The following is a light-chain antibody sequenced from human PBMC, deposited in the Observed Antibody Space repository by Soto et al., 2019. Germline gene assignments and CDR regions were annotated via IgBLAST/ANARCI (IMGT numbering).Light chain of an antibody. J-gene: IGKJ1*01. Sequence: EIELTQSPGTLSLSLGERAALSCRASQSVGSSFLAWYQKKPGQAPRLLMYGASTRATGIPDRFSGSGSGTDFTLTISRLQPEDFAIYFCQQSSYLPITFGHGTKVEIK. V-gene: IGKV3-20*01. CDR3: QQSSYLPIT. CDR2: GAS. CDR1: QSVGSSF.